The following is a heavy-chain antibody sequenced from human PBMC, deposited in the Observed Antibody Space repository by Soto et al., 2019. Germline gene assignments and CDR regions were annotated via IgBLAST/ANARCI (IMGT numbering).Heavy chain of an antibody. V-gene: IGHV3-73*01. D-gene: IGHD1-26*01. CDR2: IGTRPDNYAT. CDR3: SRGDSFAFDI. J-gene: IGHJ3*02. Sequence: LRLSCAASGFTFSSYWMSWVRQAPGKGLEWVGRIGTRPDNYATAYGASVKGRFTISRDDSKNAAYLQMNSLKTEDTAVYYCSRGDSFAFDIWGQGTMVTVSS. CDR1: GFTFSSYW.